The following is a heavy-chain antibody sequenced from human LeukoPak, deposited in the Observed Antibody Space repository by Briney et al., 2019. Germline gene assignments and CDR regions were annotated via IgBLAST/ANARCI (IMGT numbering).Heavy chain of an antibody. CDR1: GITFSSYP. D-gene: IGHD3-10*01. CDR3: AKYYVSGSRTFDI. V-gene: IGHV3-23*01. Sequence: PGGSLRLSCAASGITFSSYPMTWARQAPGKGLEWVSSISSGGSGTYYADSVKGRFTISRDNSKNTLSLQMNSLRGEDTAVYYCAKYYVSGSRTFDIWGQGTMVTVSS. J-gene: IGHJ3*02. CDR2: ISSGGSGT.